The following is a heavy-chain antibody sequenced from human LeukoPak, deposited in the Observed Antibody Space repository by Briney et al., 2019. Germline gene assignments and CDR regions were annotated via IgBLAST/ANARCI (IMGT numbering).Heavy chain of an antibody. CDR2: IYDSRST. V-gene: IGHV4-59*08. CDR1: GGSIRSYY. D-gene: IGHD4-17*01. CDR3: ARATVTYSYYYGMDV. J-gene: IGHJ6*02. Sequence: SETLSLTCTVSGGSIRSYYWTWIRQPPGKGLEYIGYIYDSRSTSYNPSLKSRVTISVDTSKNQFSLNLSSVTAADTAVYYCARATVTYSYYYGMDVWGQGTTVTVSS.